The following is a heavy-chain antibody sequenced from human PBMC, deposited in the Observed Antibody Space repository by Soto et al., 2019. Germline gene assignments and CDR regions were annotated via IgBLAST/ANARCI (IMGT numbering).Heavy chain of an antibody. J-gene: IGHJ6*02. Sequence: SETLSLTCTVTGGSISSSSYYWGWIRQPPGKGLEWIGSIYYSGSTYYNPSLKSRVTISVDTSKNQFSLKLSSVTAADTAVYYCARLGGDILTGYYRRASYYYGMDVWGQGTTVT. CDR1: GGSISSSSYY. V-gene: IGHV4-39*01. CDR3: ARLGGDILTGYYRRASYYYGMDV. D-gene: IGHD3-9*01. CDR2: IYYSGST.